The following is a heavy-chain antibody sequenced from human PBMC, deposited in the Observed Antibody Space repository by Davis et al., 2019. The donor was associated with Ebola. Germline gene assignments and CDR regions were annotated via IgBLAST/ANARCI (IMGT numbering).Heavy chain of an antibody. CDR2: INPDGSFT. J-gene: IGHJ4*02. CDR3: AREYGDYFDY. CDR1: GFTFSSYW. D-gene: IGHD4-17*01. V-gene: IGHV3-74*01. Sequence: PGGSLRLSCAASGFTFSSYWMHWVRQAPGKGLVWVSRINPDGSFTDYADSVKGRFSISRDSTSNSLYLQMNSLRDEDTAVYYCAREYGDYFDYWGQGILVTVSS.